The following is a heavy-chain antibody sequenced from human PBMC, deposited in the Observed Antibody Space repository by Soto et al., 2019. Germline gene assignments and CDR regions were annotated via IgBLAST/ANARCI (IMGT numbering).Heavy chain of an antibody. CDR2: ISSSAGTT. D-gene: IGHD1-26*01. CDR1: GFTFSFYP. CDR3: ASALAGAPWYYFDY. Sequence: EVLLLESGGGLVQPGGSLRLSCAASGFTFSFYPMSWVRQAPGKGLEWVSGISSSAGTTYYADPVKGRFTISRDNSKNTLYLQMNSLRAEDTAVYYCASALAGAPWYYFDYWGQGTLVTVSS. J-gene: IGHJ4*02. V-gene: IGHV3-23*01.